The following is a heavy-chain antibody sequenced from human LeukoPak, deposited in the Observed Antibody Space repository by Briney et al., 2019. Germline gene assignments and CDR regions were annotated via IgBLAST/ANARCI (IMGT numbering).Heavy chain of an antibody. CDR3: ASTGAHYYYYGMDV. CDR2: IRYDGSNK. D-gene: IGHD3-10*01. CDR1: GFTFSSYG. Sequence: GGSLRLSCAASGFTFSSYGMHWVRQAPGKGLEWVAFIRYDGSNKYYADSVKGRFTISRDNSKNTLYLQMNSLRAEDTAVYYCASTGAHYYYYGMDVWGQGTTVTVSS. J-gene: IGHJ6*02. V-gene: IGHV3-30*02.